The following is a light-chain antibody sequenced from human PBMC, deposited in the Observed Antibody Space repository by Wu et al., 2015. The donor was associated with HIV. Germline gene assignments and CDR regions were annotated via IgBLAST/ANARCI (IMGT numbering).Light chain of an antibody. CDR3: HQRGGGPET. J-gene: IGKJ1*01. Sequence: EIMMTQSPATLSVSPGERATLSCKASQSVSNRVAWYQQKPGQAPRLLIYDASNRATGIPARFSGSGSGTDFTLTISSLEPEDFALYFCHQRGGGPETFGQGTKVEIK. CDR1: QSVSNR. CDR2: DAS. V-gene: IGKV3-11*01.